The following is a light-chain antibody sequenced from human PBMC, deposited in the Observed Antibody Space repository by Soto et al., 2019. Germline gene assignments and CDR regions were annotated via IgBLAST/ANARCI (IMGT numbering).Light chain of an antibody. Sequence: DLQMTQSPSSLSASVGDRVTLPCRASQGINHYLAWFQQKPGKVPKLLIYATSTLQSGVPSRFSGSGFGTDFTLTISSLQPEDVATYYCQKHNSAPLFFGHGTKVDIK. CDR3: QKHNSAPLF. CDR2: ATS. J-gene: IGKJ3*01. V-gene: IGKV1-27*01. CDR1: QGINHY.